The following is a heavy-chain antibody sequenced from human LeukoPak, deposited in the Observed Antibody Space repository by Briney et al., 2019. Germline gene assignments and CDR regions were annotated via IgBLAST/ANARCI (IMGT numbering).Heavy chain of an antibody. CDR3: ARDAKNDYVWGSYL. J-gene: IGHJ4*02. D-gene: IGHD3-16*02. V-gene: IGHV4-61*01. CDR2: IYYSGST. CDR1: GDSVSSGNYY. Sequence: SETLSLTCTVSGDSVSSGNYYWSWIRQPPGKGLEWIGYIYYSGSTKYNPSLKSRVTISVDTSKNQFSLKLSSVTAADTAVYNCARDAKNDYVWGSYLWGQGTLVTVSS.